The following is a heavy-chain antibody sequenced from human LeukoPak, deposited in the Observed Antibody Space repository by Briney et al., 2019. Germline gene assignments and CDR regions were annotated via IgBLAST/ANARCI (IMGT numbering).Heavy chain of an antibody. Sequence: SGGSLRLSCAASGFTFSRYEMNWVRQAPGKGVQWLSYISSSSSTIYYADSVKGRFTISRDNAKKSLFLQMNSLRAEDTAVYYCASGSGSYYRYYYYMDVWAKGPRSPSP. D-gene: IGHD1-26*01. CDR3: ASGSGSYYRYYYYMDV. CDR1: GFTFSRYE. CDR2: ISSSSSTI. J-gene: IGHJ6*03. V-gene: IGHV3-48*03.